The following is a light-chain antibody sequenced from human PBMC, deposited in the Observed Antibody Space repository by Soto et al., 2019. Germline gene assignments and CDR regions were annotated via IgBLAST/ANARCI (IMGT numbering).Light chain of an antibody. CDR1: MRDVGAYNL. CDR3: SAYTATSTLV. V-gene: IGLV2-14*01. J-gene: IGLJ3*02. Sequence: QSALTQPASVSGSAGQSITISCSGTMRDVGAYNLVSWYQQHPGTAPKLIIYEVRNRPSGISSRFSGSRSGNTASLTISGLQSEDEGDYYCSAYTATSTLVFGGGTLLTVL. CDR2: EVR.